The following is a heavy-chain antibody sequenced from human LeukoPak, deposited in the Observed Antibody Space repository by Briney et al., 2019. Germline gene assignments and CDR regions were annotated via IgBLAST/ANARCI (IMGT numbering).Heavy chain of an antibody. V-gene: IGHV1-2*02. CDR1: GYTFTGYY. J-gene: IGHJ4*02. Sequence: ASVKVSCKASGYTFTGYYMHWVRRAPGQGLEWMGWINPNSGGTDYAQKFQGRVTMTWDTSISTAYMELSRLRSEDTAVYYCAREWRDGYMDYWGQGTLVTVSS. D-gene: IGHD5-12*01. CDR3: AREWRDGYMDY. CDR2: INPNSGGT.